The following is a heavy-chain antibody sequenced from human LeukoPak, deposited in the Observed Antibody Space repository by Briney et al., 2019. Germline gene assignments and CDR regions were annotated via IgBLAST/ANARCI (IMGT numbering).Heavy chain of an antibody. CDR3: ARGGNPYDY. Sequence: GGSLRLSCAASGFTFSAYYMSWIRQAPGKGLEWVSYISSGGSTIYYADSVTGRFTISRDNAKNSLYLQMSSLRAEDTAVYYCARGGNPYDYWGQGTLVTVSS. J-gene: IGHJ4*02. D-gene: IGHD4-23*01. CDR2: ISSGGSTI. V-gene: IGHV3-11*04. CDR1: GFTFSAYY.